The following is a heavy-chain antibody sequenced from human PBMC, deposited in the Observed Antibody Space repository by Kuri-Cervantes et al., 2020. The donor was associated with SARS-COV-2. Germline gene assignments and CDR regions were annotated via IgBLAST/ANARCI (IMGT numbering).Heavy chain of an antibody. V-gene: IGHV1-18*03. J-gene: IGHJ6*02. CDR3: ARVGATYFYGMNV. CDR1: GYTFNTYG. D-gene: IGHD1-26*01. Sequence: ASVKVSCKASGYTFNTYGISWVRQAPGQGLEWMGWSSTYNGYTNYEQKFQGRVTMTTDTSTSTAYMELRSLRSDDMAVYYCARVGATYFYGMNVWGQGTTVTVSS. CDR2: SSTYNGYT.